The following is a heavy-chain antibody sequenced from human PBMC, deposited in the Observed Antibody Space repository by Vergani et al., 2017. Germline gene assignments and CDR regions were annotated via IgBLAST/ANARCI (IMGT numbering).Heavy chain of an antibody. V-gene: IGHV1-18*01. Sequence: QVQLVQSGAEVKKPGASVKVSCKASGYTFTSYSFNWVRQAPGQGLEWMGWISPYTGSTKYAEKFQDRLTMTTDTATSTAYMELRSLRSDDTAVYYCAWWYYEGVTFDYWGQGALVAVSS. D-gene: IGHD3-16*01. J-gene: IGHJ4*02. CDR2: ISPYTGST. CDR3: AWWYYEGVTFDY. CDR1: GYTFTSYS.